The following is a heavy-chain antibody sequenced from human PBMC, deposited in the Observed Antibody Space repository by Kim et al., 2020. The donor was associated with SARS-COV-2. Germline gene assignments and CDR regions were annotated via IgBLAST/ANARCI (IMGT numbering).Heavy chain of an antibody. J-gene: IGHJ4*02. CDR1: GFTFSGYA. D-gene: IGHD1-26*01. CDR2: ISYDGSNK. V-gene: IGHV3-30-3*01. CDR3: ARDRGRFDY. Sequence: GRSLRLSCAASGFTFSGYAMHWVRQAPGKGLEWVAAISYDGSNKYYADSVKGRFTISRDNSKNTLYLQMNGLRAEDTAVYYCARDRGRFDYWGQGTLVTVSS.